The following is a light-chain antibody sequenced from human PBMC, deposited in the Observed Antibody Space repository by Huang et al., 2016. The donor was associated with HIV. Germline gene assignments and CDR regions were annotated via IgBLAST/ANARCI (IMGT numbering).Light chain of an antibody. Sequence: DIVMTQSPDSLAVSLGERATINCKSSQSVLYSSNNKNYLAWYHQKPGQPHKLLIYCASTRESGVPDRVSGSGSGTDFTLTISSLEAEDVAVYYCQQYYRSPWTFGQGTKVEI. V-gene: IGKV4-1*01. CDR3: QQYYRSPWT. CDR1: QSVLYSSNNKNY. J-gene: IGKJ1*01. CDR2: CAS.